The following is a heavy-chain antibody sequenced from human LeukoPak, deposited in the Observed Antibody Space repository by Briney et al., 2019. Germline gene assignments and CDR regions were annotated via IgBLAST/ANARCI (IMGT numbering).Heavy chain of an antibody. CDR1: GGSISTSSYY. J-gene: IGHJ4*02. V-gene: IGHV4-61*05. Sequence: SETLSLTCSVSGGSISTSSYYWGWVRQPPGKGLEWIGYIYYSGSTNYNPSLKSRVTISADTSKNQFSLKLSSATAADTAVYYCARHGGSGWSDFDYWGQGTLVSVSS. CDR2: IYYSGST. D-gene: IGHD6-19*01. CDR3: ARHGGSGWSDFDY.